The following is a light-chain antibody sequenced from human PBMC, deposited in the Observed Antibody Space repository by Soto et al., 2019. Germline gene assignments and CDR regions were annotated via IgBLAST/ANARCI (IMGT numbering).Light chain of an antibody. J-gene: IGKJ4*01. Sequence: EIVFTQSPATLSLSPGERATLSCRASQSVSSYLAWYQQKPGQAPRLLIYDASNRATGIPARFSGSASGTDFTLTISSLEPEDCAVYYCQQRSNWPLTFGGGTKVEIK. CDR2: DAS. V-gene: IGKV3-11*01. CDR1: QSVSSY. CDR3: QQRSNWPLT.